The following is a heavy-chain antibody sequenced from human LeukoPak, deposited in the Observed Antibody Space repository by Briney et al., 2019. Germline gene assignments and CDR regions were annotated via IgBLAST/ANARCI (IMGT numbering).Heavy chain of an antibody. CDR2: IKTYNGDT. CDR1: GYTFTTYG. J-gene: IGHJ6*02. Sequence: ASVKVSCRASGYTFTTYGINWVRQAPGQGLEWMGWIKTYNGDTNTAQKFLDRIIMTTDKSTGTAYMELRSLRSDDTAVYYCAKDGGQQWLTNYYSYGMDVWGQGTTVIVSS. V-gene: IGHV1-18*01. D-gene: IGHD6-19*01. CDR3: AKDGGQQWLTNYYSYGMDV.